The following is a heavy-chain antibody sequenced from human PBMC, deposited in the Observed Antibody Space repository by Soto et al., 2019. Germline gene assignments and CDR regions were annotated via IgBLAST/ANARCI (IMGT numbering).Heavy chain of an antibody. CDR3: ARDSPIGSTFSGYDAIDY. V-gene: IGHV1-69*08. CDR1: GGPFSNDI. Sequence: QVQLEQSGAEVKKPGSSVRVSCKASGGPFSNDIITWVRQAPGQGLEWMGRIIPLLTTSTYAQKSQGRLTITADRSTGTAYMALENMTPGDTAVYYCARDSPIGSTFSGYDAIDYWVQGTRITVSS. D-gene: IGHD5-12*01. CDR2: IIPLLTTS. J-gene: IGHJ4*02.